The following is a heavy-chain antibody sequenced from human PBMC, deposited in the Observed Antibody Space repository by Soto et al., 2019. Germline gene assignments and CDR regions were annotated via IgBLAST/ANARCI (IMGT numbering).Heavy chain of an antibody. CDR1: GGSDSSGSYY. Sequence: QVQLQESGPGLVKPSETLSLTCTVSGGSDSSGSYYWRSIRQPPGKGLEWIGYIYYSGSTNYNPSLKRRVTISVDTSKNQFSLKLSSVTAADTAVYYCARGIEGWYQGRYYYGMDVWGQGTTVTVSS. D-gene: IGHD6-19*01. V-gene: IGHV4-61*01. J-gene: IGHJ6*02. CDR3: ARGIEGWYQGRYYYGMDV. CDR2: IYYSGST.